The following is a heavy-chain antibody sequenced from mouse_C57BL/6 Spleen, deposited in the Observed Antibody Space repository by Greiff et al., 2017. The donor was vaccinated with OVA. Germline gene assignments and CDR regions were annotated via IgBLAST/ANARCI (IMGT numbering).Heavy chain of an antibody. CDR3: ARDRIITTVVEGYYAMDY. CDR1: GFTFSSYA. J-gene: IGHJ4*01. V-gene: IGHV5-4*01. D-gene: IGHD1-1*01. Sequence: EVQLVESGGGLVKPGGSLKLSCAASGFTFSSYAMSWVRQTPEKRLEWVATISDGGSYTYYPDNVKGRFTISRDNAKNNLYLQMSHLKSEDTAMYYCARDRIITTVVEGYYAMDYWGQGTSVTVSS. CDR2: ISDGGSYT.